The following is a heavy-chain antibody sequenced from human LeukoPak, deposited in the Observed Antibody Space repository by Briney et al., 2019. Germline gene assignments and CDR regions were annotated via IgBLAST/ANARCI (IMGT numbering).Heavy chain of an antibody. Sequence: SVKVSCKVSGGTFSSYAISWVRQAPGQGLEWMGRIIPIFGTANYAQKFQGRVTITTDESTTTAYMELSSLRSEDTAVYYCARDHRGIAARPYFDYWGQGTLVTVSS. CDR3: ARDHRGIAARPYFDY. CDR1: GGTFSSYA. D-gene: IGHD6-6*01. V-gene: IGHV1-69*05. CDR2: IIPIFGTA. J-gene: IGHJ4*02.